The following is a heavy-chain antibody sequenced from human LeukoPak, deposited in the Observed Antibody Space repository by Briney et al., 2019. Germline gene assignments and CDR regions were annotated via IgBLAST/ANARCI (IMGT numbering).Heavy chain of an antibody. V-gene: IGHV3-23*01. CDR1: GFTFSSYA. D-gene: IGHD6-19*01. CDR3: AKDQEQWLPYYFDY. J-gene: IGHJ4*02. CDR2: ISGSGGST. Sequence: GGSLRLSCAASGFTFSSYAMSWVRQAPGKGPEWVSAISGSGGSTYYADSVKGRFTISRDNSKNTLYLQMNSLRAEDTAVYCCAKDQEQWLPYYFDYWGQGTLVTVSS.